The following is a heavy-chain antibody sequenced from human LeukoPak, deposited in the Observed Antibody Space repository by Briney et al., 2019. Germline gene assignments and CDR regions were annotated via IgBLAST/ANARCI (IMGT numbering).Heavy chain of an antibody. Sequence: SVKVSCKASGGTFGSYAISWVRQAPGQGLEWMGRIIPIFGTANYAPKLQGRVTITTDESTSTAYMELSSLRSEDTAVYYCARAPRYYDSSGYCRDYFDYWGQGTLVTVSS. J-gene: IGHJ4*02. V-gene: IGHV1-69*05. CDR1: GGTFGSYA. D-gene: IGHD3-22*01. CDR3: ARAPRYYDSSGYCRDYFDY. CDR2: IIPIFGTA.